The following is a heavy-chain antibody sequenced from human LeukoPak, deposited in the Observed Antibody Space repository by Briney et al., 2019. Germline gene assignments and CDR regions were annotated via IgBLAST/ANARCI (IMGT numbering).Heavy chain of an antibody. CDR3: ARDIGADYDFWSGYFDDDY. Sequence: GRFLRLSCAASGFTFSSYAMHWVRQAPGKGLEWVAVISYDGSNKYYADSVKGRFTISRDNSKNTLYLQMNSLRAEDTAVYYCARDIGADYDFWSGYFDDDYWGQGTLVTVSS. CDR2: ISYDGSNK. D-gene: IGHD3-3*01. CDR1: GFTFSSYA. J-gene: IGHJ4*02. V-gene: IGHV3-30*01.